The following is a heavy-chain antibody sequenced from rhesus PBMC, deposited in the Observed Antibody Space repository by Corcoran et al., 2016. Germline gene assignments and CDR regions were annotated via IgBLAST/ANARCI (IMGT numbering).Heavy chain of an antibody. CDR1: GGSISRGYYY. CDR3: ASPRRIAAANKYRFDV. CDR2: STVRGRT. J-gene: IGHJ5-1*01. V-gene: IGHV4-122*02. Sequence: QVQLQGSGPGLVKPSETLSLTCAVPGGSISRGYYYWSWITQPPGRGGEWIGESTVRGRTSSTPSLKSRITISRGTAKSQFSLKLSAVTAADTAVYYCASPRRIAAANKYRFDVWGPGVLVTVSS. D-gene: IGHD6-43*01.